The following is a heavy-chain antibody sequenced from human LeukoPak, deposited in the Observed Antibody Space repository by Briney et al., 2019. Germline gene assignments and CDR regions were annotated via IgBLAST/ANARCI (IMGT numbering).Heavy chain of an antibody. J-gene: IGHJ3*02. V-gene: IGHV3-23*01. CDR2: ISGSGGST. CDR3: AKDLSRSYYGSGQGAFDI. Sequence: AGGSLRLSCAASGFTFSSYAMSWVRQAPGKGLEWVSAISGSGGSTYYADSVKGRFTISRDNSKNTLYLQMNSLRAEDTAVYYCAKDLSRSYYGSGQGAFDIWGQGTMVTVSS. D-gene: IGHD3-10*01. CDR1: GFTFSSYA.